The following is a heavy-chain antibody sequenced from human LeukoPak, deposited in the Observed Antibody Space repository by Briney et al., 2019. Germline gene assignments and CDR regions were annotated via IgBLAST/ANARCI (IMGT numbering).Heavy chain of an antibody. CDR1: GYTFTGYY. CDR2: INPNSGGT. J-gene: IGHJ4*02. D-gene: IGHD6-6*01. CDR3: AAEWWQSSSRPQFDY. Sequence: ASVKVSCKASGYTFTGYYMHWVRQAPGQGLEWMGWINPNSGGTNYAQKFQGWVTITRDMSTSTAYMELSSLRSEDTAVYYCAAEWWQSSSRPQFDYWGQGTLVTVSS. V-gene: IGHV1-2*04.